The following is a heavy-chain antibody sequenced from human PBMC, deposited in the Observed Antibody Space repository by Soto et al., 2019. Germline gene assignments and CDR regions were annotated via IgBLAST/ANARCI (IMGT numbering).Heavy chain of an antibody. V-gene: IGHV4-39*02. Sequence: QLQLQETGPGPVKPSETLSLSCAVSGASLSSSDHFWGWFRQSPGKGLEWLASIDHSGTTYYNRSLKSRLTTSVDMSASHFSLRVTSVNAADTAVYYCARLVVGAPRHPDFDFWGQGTLVTVSS. CDR3: ARLVVGAPRHPDFDF. CDR1: GASLSSSDHF. D-gene: IGHD2-15*01. J-gene: IGHJ4*02. CDR2: IDHSGTT.